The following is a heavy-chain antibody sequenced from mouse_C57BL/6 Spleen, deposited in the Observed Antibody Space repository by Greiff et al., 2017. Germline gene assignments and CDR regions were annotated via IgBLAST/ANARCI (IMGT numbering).Heavy chain of an antibody. J-gene: IGHJ2*01. CDR1: GFTFSDYG. CDR3: ASEVRRFDY. V-gene: IGHV5-17*01. Sequence: EVQRVESGGGLVKPGGSLKLSCAASGFTFSDYGMPWVRQAPEKGLEWVAYISSGSSYIYYADTVKGRFTISRDNAKNTLYLQMTSLRSEDMAMYYCASEVRRFDYWGQGTTLTVSS. CDR2: ISSGSSYI. D-gene: IGHD2-14*01.